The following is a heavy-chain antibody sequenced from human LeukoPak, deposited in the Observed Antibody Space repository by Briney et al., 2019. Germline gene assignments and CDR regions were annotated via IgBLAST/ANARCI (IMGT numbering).Heavy chain of an antibody. J-gene: IGHJ4*02. CDR3: ARAIEVGAMTPFDY. CDR2: IYYSGST. Sequence: SETLSLTCTVSGGSISSSSYYWGWIRQPPGKGLEWIGSIYYSGSTYYNPSLKSRVTISVDTSKNQFSLKLTSVTAADTAVYYCARAIEVGAMTPFDYWGQGTLVTVSS. V-gene: IGHV4-39*07. D-gene: IGHD1-26*01. CDR1: GGSISSSSYY.